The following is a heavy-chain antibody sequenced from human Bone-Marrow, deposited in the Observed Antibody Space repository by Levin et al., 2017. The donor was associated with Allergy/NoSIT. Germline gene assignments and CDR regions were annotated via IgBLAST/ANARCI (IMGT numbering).Heavy chain of an antibody. CDR1: GYIFTNYY. CDR3: ARVGSSYYSNWYFDL. V-gene: IGHV1-46*01. J-gene: IGHJ2*01. CDR2: IDPSGGST. Sequence: GESLKISCEASGYIFTNYYMHWVRQTPGRGLEWMGIIDPSGGSTNYAQRFQGRVTMIRDTSTSTVYMELSSLRSEDTAVYYCARVGSSYYSNWYFDLWGRGTLVTVSS. D-gene: IGHD1-26*01.